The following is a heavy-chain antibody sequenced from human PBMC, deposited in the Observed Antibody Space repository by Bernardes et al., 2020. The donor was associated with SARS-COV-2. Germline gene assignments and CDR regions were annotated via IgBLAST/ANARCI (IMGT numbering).Heavy chain of an antibody. D-gene: IGHD3-10*01. CDR3: ARDLGSGKHYNALYQGMDV. CDR2: INPDTGFI. J-gene: IGHJ6*04. V-gene: IGHV1-2*02. CDR1: GYTFTGDY. Sequence: ASVKVSCKASGYTFTGDYMNWVRQAPGQGLEWMGWINPDTGFINYAQKFQGRVTLTRDMSMNTVYMELTSLRFDDTAVYYCARDLGSGKHYNALYQGMDVWGKGTTVTVSS.